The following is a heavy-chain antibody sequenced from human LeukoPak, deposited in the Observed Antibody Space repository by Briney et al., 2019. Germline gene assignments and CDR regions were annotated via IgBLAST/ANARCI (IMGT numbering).Heavy chain of an antibody. V-gene: IGHV4-39*01. Sequence: PSETLSPTCTVSGGSISSSSYYWGWLRQPPGKGLEWIGSIYYSGSTYYNPSLKSRVTISVDTSRNQFSLKLSSVTAADTAVYYCARLSSGYYYFDYWGQGTLVTVSS. CDR3: ARLSSGYYYFDY. CDR1: GGSISSSSYY. J-gene: IGHJ4*02. CDR2: IYYSGST. D-gene: IGHD3-22*01.